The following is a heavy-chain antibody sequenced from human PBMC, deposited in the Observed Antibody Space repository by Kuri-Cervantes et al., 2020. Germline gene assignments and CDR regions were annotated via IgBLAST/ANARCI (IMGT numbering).Heavy chain of an antibody. Sequence: ASVQVSCKASGYTFTSYAMHWVRQAPGQRLEWMGWINAGNGNTKYSQKFQGRVTITRDTSASTAYMELSSLRSEDTAVYYCARVFRSDPRGSFDPWGQGTLVTVSS. CDR3: ARVFRSDPRGSFDP. CDR2: INAGNGNT. CDR1: GYTFTSYA. J-gene: IGHJ5*02. D-gene: IGHD2-15*01. V-gene: IGHV1-3*01.